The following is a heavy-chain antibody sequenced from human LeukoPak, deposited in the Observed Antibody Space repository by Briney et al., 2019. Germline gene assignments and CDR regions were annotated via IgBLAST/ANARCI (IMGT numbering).Heavy chain of an antibody. Sequence: GGSLRLSCVVSGFTFSSYWMTWVRQAPGKGLEWVANIKQDGSEKYYVDSVKGRFTISRDNAKDTLYLQMNSLRAEDTAVYYCARGPTRANSSDFWGQGTLVTVSS. CDR1: GFTFSSYW. V-gene: IGHV3-7*04. J-gene: IGHJ4*02. CDR3: ARGPTRANSSDF. D-gene: IGHD2/OR15-2a*01. CDR2: IKQDGSEK.